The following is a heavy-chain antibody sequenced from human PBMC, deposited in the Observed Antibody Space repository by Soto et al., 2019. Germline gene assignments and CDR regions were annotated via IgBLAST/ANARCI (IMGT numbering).Heavy chain of an antibody. CDR2: IKSKTDGGTT. J-gene: IGHJ6*02. CDR1: GFTFSNAW. CDR3: TTDLTQLVPIFPYYYYGMDV. D-gene: IGHD6-6*01. Sequence: GGSLRLSCAASGFTFSNAWMNWVRQAPGKGLEWVGRIKSKTDGGTTDYAAPVKGRFTISRDDSKNTLYLQMNSLKTEDTAVYYCTTDLTQLVPIFPYYYYGMDVWGQGTTVTVSS. V-gene: IGHV3-15*07.